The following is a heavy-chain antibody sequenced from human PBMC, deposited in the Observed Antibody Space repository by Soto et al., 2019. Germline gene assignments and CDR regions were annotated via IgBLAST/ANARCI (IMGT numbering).Heavy chain of an antibody. CDR3: ARVAGISYYNHMDV. V-gene: IGHV4-59*01. Sequence: QVHLQESGPGLVRPSETLSLTCTVSGVSLKTYYWSWIRLPPGGGLEWIGYSFSSGGPNYNPSPRSRVTMSVETSNNQFSLKMSSVTAADTAVYYCARVAGISYYNHMDVWGKGTTVTVSS. CDR1: GVSLKTYY. D-gene: IGHD1-20*01. CDR2: SFSSGGP. J-gene: IGHJ6*03.